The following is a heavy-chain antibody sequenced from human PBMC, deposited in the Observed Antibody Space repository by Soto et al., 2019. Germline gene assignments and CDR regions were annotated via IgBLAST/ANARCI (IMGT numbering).Heavy chain of an antibody. CDR3: ASRHVPAAADIYYYYGMDV. CDR2: IIPIFGTA. CDR1: GGTFSSYA. V-gene: IGHV1-69*12. D-gene: IGHD2-2*01. Sequence: QVQLVQSGAEVKKPGSSVKVSCKASGGTFSSYAISWVRQAPGQGLEWMGGIIPIFGTANYAQKFQGRVTITADESTSTAYMELSSLRSEDTAVYYCASRHVPAAADIYYYYGMDVWGQGTTVTVSS. J-gene: IGHJ6*02.